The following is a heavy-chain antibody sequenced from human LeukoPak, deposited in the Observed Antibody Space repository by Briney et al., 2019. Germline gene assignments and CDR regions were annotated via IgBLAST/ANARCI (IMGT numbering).Heavy chain of an antibody. Sequence: SETLSLTCTVSGGSINNYYWSWIRQPPGKGLEWIGYIHYGGSTNYNPSLKSRVTISVDTSKNEFSLKVRSVTAADTAVYYCAREVHDYVWGSQHDALDIWGQGTMVTVSS. CDR1: GGSINNYY. CDR2: IHYGGST. D-gene: IGHD3-16*01. CDR3: AREVHDYVWGSQHDALDI. V-gene: IGHV4-59*01. J-gene: IGHJ3*02.